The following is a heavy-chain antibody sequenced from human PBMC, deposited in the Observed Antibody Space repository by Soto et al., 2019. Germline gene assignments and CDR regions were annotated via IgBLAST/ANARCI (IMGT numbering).Heavy chain of an antibody. CDR1: GGSISSGGYY. V-gene: IGHV4-31*03. J-gene: IGHJ4*02. CDR3: ARHIAVGHFDY. CDR2: IYYSGST. D-gene: IGHD6-19*01. Sequence: QVQLQESGPGLVKPSQTLSLTCTVSGGSISSGGYYWSWIRQHPGKGLEWIGYIYYSGSTNYNPSLTSRVTIPVDTSKNPFSLTLTSATAADPAVYYCARHIAVGHFDYWGQGTLVTVSS.